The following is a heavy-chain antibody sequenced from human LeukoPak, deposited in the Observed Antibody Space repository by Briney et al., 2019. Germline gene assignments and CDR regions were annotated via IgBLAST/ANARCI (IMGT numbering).Heavy chain of an antibody. D-gene: IGHD6-19*01. CDR3: AKDPRQWLAQNYIDY. V-gene: IGHV3-30*04. Sequence: GGSLRLSRAASGFTFSSYVMHWVRQAPGKGLEWVAIISYDGSNEYYADSVKGRFTISRDNSKNTLYLQINSLRSEDTAVYYCAKDPRQWLAQNYIDYWGQGTLVTVSS. CDR1: GFTFSSYV. J-gene: IGHJ4*02. CDR2: ISYDGSNE.